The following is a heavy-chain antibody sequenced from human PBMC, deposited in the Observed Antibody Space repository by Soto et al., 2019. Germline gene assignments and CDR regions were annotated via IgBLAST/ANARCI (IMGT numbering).Heavy chain of an antibody. Sequence: SVKVSCKASGYTFTSYYMHWGRQAPGQGLEWMGMISHIHGIANYAQKFQGRVTITAGKSTSTAYMELSSLRSEDTAVYYCASWGVAANDAFDIWGQGTMVTVSS. CDR1: GYTFTSYY. J-gene: IGHJ3*02. CDR2: ISHIHGIA. CDR3: ASWGVAANDAFDI. V-gene: IGHV1-69*02. D-gene: IGHD2-15*01.